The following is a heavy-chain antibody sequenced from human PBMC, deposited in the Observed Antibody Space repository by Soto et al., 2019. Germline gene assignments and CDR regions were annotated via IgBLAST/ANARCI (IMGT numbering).Heavy chain of an antibody. CDR2: ISAYNGNT. CDR3: ARDKNFWSGYFGLDNYYYYYGMDV. CDR1: GGTFTSYG. D-gene: IGHD3-3*01. J-gene: IGHJ6*02. V-gene: IGHV1-18*01. Sequence: AASVKVSCKASGGTFTSYGISWVRQAPGQGLEWMGWISAYNGNTNYAQKLQGRVTMTTDTSTSTAYMELRSLRSDDTAVYYCARDKNFWSGYFGLDNYYYYYGMDVWGQGTTVTVSS.